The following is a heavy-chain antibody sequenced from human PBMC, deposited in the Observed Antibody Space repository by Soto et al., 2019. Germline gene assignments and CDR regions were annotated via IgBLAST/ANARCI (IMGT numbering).Heavy chain of an antibody. D-gene: IGHD3-9*01. Sequence: GGSMRLSCIGAGLNFSSYAMSWVRQATGKGLEWVSIVIGGGGTSTYYADSVKGRFTISRDNSKNTLYLQMNSLRAEDTAVYYCAKGRPPYDILTGYYGYMDVWGKGTTVTSP. CDR1: GLNFSSYA. CDR2: VIGGGGTST. CDR3: AKGRPPYDILTGYYGYMDV. J-gene: IGHJ6*03. V-gene: IGHV3-23*01.